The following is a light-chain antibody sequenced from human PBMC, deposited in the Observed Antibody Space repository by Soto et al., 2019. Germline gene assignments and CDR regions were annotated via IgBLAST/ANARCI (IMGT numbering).Light chain of an antibody. CDR3: SSYTSSSTIVV. V-gene: IGLV2-14*01. CDR1: SSDVGGYNY. CDR2: DVS. J-gene: IGLJ2*01. Sequence: QSALTQPASVSGSPGQSITISCTGTSSDVGGYNYVSWYQQHPGKAPKLMIYDVSNRPSGVSNRFSGSKSGNTASLTISGLPAEDEADYYCSSYTSSSTIVVFGGGTKLTV.